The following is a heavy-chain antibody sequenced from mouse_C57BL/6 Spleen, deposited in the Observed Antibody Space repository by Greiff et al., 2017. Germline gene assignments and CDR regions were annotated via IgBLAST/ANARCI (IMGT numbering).Heavy chain of an antibody. D-gene: IGHD1-1*01. V-gene: IGHV1-5*01. CDR2: IYPGNSDT. CDR1: GYTFTSYW. J-gene: IGHJ1*03. CDR3: TRTTVVATVYWYFDV. Sequence: VQLQQSGTVLARPGASVKMSCKTSGYTFTSYWMHWVKQRPGQGLEWIGAIYPGNSDTSYNQKFKGKAKLTAVTSASTAYMELSSLTNEDSAVYYCTRTTVVATVYWYFDVWGTGTTVTVSS.